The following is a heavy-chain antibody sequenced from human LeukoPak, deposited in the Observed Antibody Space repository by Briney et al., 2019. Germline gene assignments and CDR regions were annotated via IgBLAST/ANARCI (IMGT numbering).Heavy chain of an antibody. Sequence: PGGSLRLSCAASGFTFSDYYMSWIRQAPGKGLEWVSYISSSSSYTNYADSVKGRFTISRDNAKNTLYLQMNSLRAEDTAVYYCAKVSRYCSSTSCWTNYYYYGMDVWGQGTTVTVSS. CDR1: GFTFSDYY. CDR3: AKVSRYCSSTSCWTNYYYYGMDV. J-gene: IGHJ6*02. V-gene: IGHV3-11*06. D-gene: IGHD2-2*01. CDR2: ISSSSSYT.